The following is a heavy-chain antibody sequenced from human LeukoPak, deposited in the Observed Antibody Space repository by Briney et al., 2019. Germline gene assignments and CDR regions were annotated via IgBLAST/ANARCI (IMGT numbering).Heavy chain of an antibody. D-gene: IGHD2-15*01. CDR3: AREVVYCSGGSCYSYFDY. Sequence: PSETLSLTCTVSGGSISSYYWSWIRQPPGKGPEWIGYIYYSGSTNYNASLTNRLTISVDTSKNQFSLKLSSVTAADTAVYYCAREVVYCSGGSCYSYFDYWGQGTLVTVSS. V-gene: IGHV4-59*01. J-gene: IGHJ4*02. CDR1: GGSISSYY. CDR2: IYYSGST.